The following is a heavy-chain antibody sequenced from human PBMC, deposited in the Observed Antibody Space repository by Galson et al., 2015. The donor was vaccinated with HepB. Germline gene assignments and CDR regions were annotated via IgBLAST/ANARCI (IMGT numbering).Heavy chain of an antibody. Sequence: SLRLSCAVSGFILSDYYLDWVRQAPGKGLEWVGRSRNRANSYTIEYDASVKGRFTISRDDSKDSLYLQMNSLKTEDTAVYYCARAISDRGHWYFALWGRCTLVTVSS. CDR2: SRNRANSYTI. D-gene: IGHD2-21*02. CDR3: ARAISDRGHWYFAL. J-gene: IGHJ2*01. CDR1: GFILSDYY. V-gene: IGHV3-72*01.